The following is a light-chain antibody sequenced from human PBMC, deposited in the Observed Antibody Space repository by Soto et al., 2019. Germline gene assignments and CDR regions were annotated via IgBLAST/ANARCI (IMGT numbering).Light chain of an antibody. V-gene: IGKV3-15*01. CDR3: QQYHDWPPIT. Sequence: EVVMTQSPGTLSLSAGERATVSCRASQSISSDLAWYQHKPGQAPRLLIYGASTRATDIPARFSGGGSGTEFTLTISSLQSEDSAIYYCQQYHDWPPITFGPGTKVHIK. CDR1: QSISSD. J-gene: IGKJ3*01. CDR2: GAS.